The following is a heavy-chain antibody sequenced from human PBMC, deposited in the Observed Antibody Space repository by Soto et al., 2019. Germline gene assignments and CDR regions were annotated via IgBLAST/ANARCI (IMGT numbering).Heavy chain of an antibody. CDR1: GFTFSSYA. D-gene: IGHD1-26*01. V-gene: IGHV3-23*01. CDR2: ISGSGGST. J-gene: IGHJ4*02. Sequence: GGSLRLSCAASGFTFSSYAMSWVRQAPGKGLEWVSAISGSGGSTYYADSVKGRFTIARDNSKNTLYLQMNSLRAEDMAVYYCAKAGREVVSGYYFDYWGQGTLVTVSS. CDR3: AKAGREVVSGYYFDY.